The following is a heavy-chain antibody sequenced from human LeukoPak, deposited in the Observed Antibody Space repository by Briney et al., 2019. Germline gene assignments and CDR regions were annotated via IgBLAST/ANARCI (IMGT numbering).Heavy chain of an antibody. V-gene: IGHV1-8*01. CDR2: MNPNSGNT. CDR3: ARGGLHVSSPGGAS. CDR1: GYTFTSYD. Sequence: ASVKVSCKASGYTFTSYDIHWVRQATGQGLAWMGWMNPNSGNTGYAQKFRGRVTMTRNTSISTAYMELSSLRSEDTAVYYCARGGLHVSSPGGASWGQGTLVTVSS. J-gene: IGHJ4*02. D-gene: IGHD3-16*01.